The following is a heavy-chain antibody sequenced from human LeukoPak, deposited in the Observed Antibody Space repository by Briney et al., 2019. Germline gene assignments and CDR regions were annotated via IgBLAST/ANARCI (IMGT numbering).Heavy chain of an antibody. V-gene: IGHV1-18*04. Sequence: GASVKVSCKASGYTFTGYYMHWVRQAPGQGLEWMGWISAYNGNTNYAQKLQGRVTMTTDTSTSTAYMELRSLRSDDTAVYYCARRVVVPAVSFDYWGQGTLVTVSS. D-gene: IGHD2-2*01. CDR2: ISAYNGNT. CDR3: ARRVVVPAVSFDY. CDR1: GYTFTGYY. J-gene: IGHJ4*02.